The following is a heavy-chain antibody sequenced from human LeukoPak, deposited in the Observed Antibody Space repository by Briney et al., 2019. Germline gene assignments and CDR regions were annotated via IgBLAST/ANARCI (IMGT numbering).Heavy chain of an antibody. D-gene: IGHD3-10*01. CDR2: IYYSGTT. CDR1: GGSISNYY. V-gene: IGHV4-59*12. CDR3: ARGRREVTMVRGVRFDY. Sequence: SETLSLTCTVSGGSISNYYWSWIRQPPGKGLECIGYIYYSGTTNYNPSLKSRVTISVDTSKNQFSLKLSSVTAADTAVYYCARGRREVTMVRGVRFDYWGQGTLVTVSS. J-gene: IGHJ4*02.